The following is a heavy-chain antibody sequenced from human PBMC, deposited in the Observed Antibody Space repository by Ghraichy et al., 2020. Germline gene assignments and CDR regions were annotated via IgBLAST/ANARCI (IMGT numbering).Heavy chain of an antibody. Sequence: SETLSLTCAVYGGSFSGYYWSWIRQPPGKGLEWIGEINHSGSTNYNPSLKSRVTISVDTSKNQFSLKLSSVTAADTAVYYCARGLATSSTSCCPPYFDYWGQGTLVTVSS. CDR3: ARGLATSSTSCCPPYFDY. D-gene: IGHD2-2*01. V-gene: IGHV4-34*01. CDR1: GGSFSGYY. J-gene: IGHJ4*02. CDR2: INHSGST.